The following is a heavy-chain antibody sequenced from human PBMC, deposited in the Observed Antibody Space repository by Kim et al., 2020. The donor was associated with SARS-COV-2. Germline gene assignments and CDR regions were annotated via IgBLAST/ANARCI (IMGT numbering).Heavy chain of an antibody. Sequence: KASLKSRVSMSVDTSKNQFSLRLSSVNVADTAVYYCARVMAMGRGVHFDDWGPGTQVTVSS. J-gene: IGHJ4*02. V-gene: IGHV4-4*06. CDR3: ARVMAMGRGVHFDD. D-gene: IGHD3-10*01.